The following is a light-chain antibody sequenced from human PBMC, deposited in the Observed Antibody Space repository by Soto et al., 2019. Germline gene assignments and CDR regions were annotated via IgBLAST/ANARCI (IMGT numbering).Light chain of an antibody. CDR2: ETS. V-gene: IGKV1-9*01. CDR1: QGINSY. J-gene: IGKJ4*01. Sequence: DIQLTQSPSFLSASVGDRVTITCRASQGINSYLAWYQQKPGKAPKLLIYETSTLQSGVPSRFSGRGSGTEFTLTISNLLPEDFATYYCQQLNSYPLTFGGGTKVEIK. CDR3: QQLNSYPLT.